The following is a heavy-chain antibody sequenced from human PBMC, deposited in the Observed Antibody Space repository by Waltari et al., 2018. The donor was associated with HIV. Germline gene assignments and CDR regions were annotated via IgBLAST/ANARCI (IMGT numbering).Heavy chain of an antibody. CDR1: GLTLSNDW. CDR3: YGFV. D-gene: IGHD3-10*01. CDR2: IKSKTDGGTE. Sequence: EVQLVESGGGLVKPGGSLRLSCAASGLTLSNDWMSWVRQAPGKGLEWVGRIKSKTDGGTEDYAAPVKGRFTISRDDSKNILYLQMNSLKTEDTAVYYCYGFVWGQGTLVTVSS. J-gene: IGHJ4*02. V-gene: IGHV3-15*01.